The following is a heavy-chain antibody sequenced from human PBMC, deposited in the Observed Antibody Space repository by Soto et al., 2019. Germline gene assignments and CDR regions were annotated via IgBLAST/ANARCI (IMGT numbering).Heavy chain of an antibody. CDR3: ARGRAVAVSYYFDY. CDR2: INPNSGGT. Sequence: ASVKVSCKASGYTFTGYDMHWVRRAPGQGLEWMGWINPNSGGTNYAQKFQGWVTMTRDTSISTAYMELSRLRSDDTAVYYCARGRAVAVSYYFDYWGQGTLVTV. D-gene: IGHD6-19*01. CDR1: GYTFTGYD. J-gene: IGHJ4*02. V-gene: IGHV1-2*04.